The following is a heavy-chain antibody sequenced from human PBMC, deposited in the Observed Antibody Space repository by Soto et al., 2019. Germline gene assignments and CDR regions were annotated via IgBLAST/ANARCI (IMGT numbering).Heavy chain of an antibody. J-gene: IGHJ4*02. V-gene: IGHV4-39*01. CDR2: NYYSGST. D-gene: IGHD5-12*01. Sequence: SETLSITCTVSGGSISSSSYYWGWIRQPPGKGLEWIGSNYYSGSTYYNPSLKSRVTISVDTSKNQFSLKLSSVTAADTAVYYCARTKWLRLGYYFDYWGQGTLVTVSS. CDR1: GGSISSSSYY. CDR3: ARTKWLRLGYYFDY.